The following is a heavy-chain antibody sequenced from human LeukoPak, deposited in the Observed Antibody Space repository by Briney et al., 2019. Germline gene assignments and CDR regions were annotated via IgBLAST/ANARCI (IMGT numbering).Heavy chain of an antibody. CDR2: ISYDGSNK. J-gene: IGHJ1*01. D-gene: IGHD1-26*01. CDR1: GFTFSSYA. V-gene: IGHV3-30-3*01. Sequence: GGSLRLSCAASGFTFSSYAMHWVRQAPGKGLEWVAVISYDGSNKYYADSVKGRFTISRDNSKNTLYLQMNSLRAEDTAVYYCASTEVGALSAEYFQHWGQGTLVTVSS. CDR3: ASTEVGALSAEYFQH.